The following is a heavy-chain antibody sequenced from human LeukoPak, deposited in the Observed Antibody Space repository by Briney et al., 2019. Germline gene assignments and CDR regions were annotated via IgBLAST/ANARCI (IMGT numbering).Heavy chain of an antibody. CDR2: IHSGGITT. Sequence: PGGSLRLSCAASGFTFSSYAMNWARQAPGKGLEWVSKIHSGGITTYYADSVKGRFTISRDNARSSLYLQMKRLSAEDTAVYYCARGGHAVQMTVPFQYWGQGSLVTVST. V-gene: IGHV3-48*04. J-gene: IGHJ1*01. D-gene: IGHD2-21*02. CDR3: ARGGHAVQMTVPFQY. CDR1: GFTFSSYA.